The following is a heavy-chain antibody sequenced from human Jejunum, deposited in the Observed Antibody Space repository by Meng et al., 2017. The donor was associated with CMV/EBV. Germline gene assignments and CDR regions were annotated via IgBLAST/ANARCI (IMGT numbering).Heavy chain of an antibody. Sequence: EYGFVSYWIGWVRQVPGQGIEWVDVIYPGDSNTKYNPSFQDRVTISADKSINAASLQWSSLQASDTATYFCVRLPTNYLYYYGMDVWGQGTMVTVSS. CDR1: EYGFVSYW. D-gene: IGHD5-24*01. V-gene: IGHV5-51*01. J-gene: IGHJ6*02. CDR3: VRLPTNYLYYYGMDV. CDR2: IYPGDSNT.